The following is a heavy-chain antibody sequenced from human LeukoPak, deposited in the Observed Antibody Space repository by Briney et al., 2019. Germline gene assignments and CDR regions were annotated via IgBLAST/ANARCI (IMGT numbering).Heavy chain of an antibody. CDR2: LSSSGGST. J-gene: IGHJ4*02. D-gene: IGHD4-17*01. CDR1: GFFFSNYV. Sequence: SGGSLRLSCVASGFFFSNYVMNWVRQAPGKGLEWVSGLSSSGGSTFYADSVKGRFTISRDNSKNTVYLQMNSLRGEDTAIYYCARGVTVTTDFWGQGTLVTVSS. V-gene: IGHV3-23*01. CDR3: ARGVTVTTDF.